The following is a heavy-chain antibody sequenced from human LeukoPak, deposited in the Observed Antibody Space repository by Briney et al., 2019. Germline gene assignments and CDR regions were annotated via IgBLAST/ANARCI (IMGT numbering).Heavy chain of an antibody. CDR3: ARVFRLGYCSGGSCYRHFDY. CDR2: INHSGST. D-gene: IGHD2-15*01. J-gene: IGHJ4*02. V-gene: IGHV4-34*01. Sequence: SETLSLTCAVYGGSFSGYYWSWIRQPPGKGLEWIGEINHSGSTNYNPSLKSRVTISVDTSKNQFSLKLSSVTAADTAVYYCARVFRLGYCSGGSCYRHFDYWGQGTLVTVSS. CDR1: GGSFSGYY.